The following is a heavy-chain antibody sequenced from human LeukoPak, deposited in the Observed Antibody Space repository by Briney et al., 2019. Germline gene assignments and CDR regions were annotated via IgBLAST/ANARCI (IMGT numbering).Heavy chain of an antibody. V-gene: IGHV1-18*01. CDR2: ISAYNGNT. CDR1: GYTFTSYG. CDR3: ERAEYYYGSGSYSLANYYYYYMDV. J-gene: IGHJ6*03. Sequence: GASVTVSCKASGYTFTSYGIRWVRQAPGQGLEWMGWISAYNGNTNYAQKPQGRVTMTTDTSTSTDYMELRSLRSDDAAVYYCERAEYYYGSGSYSLANYYYYYMDVWGKGTAVTVSS. D-gene: IGHD3-10*01.